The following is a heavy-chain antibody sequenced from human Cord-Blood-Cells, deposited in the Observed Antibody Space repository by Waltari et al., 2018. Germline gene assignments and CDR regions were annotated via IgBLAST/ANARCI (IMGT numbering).Heavy chain of an antibody. Sequence: QVQLQQWRAGLLKHSETLSLTCAVYGWSFSGYSWRWIRQHPGKGLEWIGEIKHSGSTNDNPALKSRFTISVDSCKNRFSLRLSSVTSADTAVYFCARGCWYDWGQGSLVTVSS. D-gene: IGHD6-13*01. CDR2: IKHSGST. J-gene: IGHJ4*02. CDR3: ARGCWYD. V-gene: IGHV4-34*01. CDR1: GWSFSGYS.